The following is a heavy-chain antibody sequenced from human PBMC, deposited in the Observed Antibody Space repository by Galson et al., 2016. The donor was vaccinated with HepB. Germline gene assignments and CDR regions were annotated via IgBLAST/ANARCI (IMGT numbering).Heavy chain of an antibody. CDR3: ARSVTHGYNFDY. Sequence: SLRLSCAASGFTFSSYALHWVRQAPGKGLEWVAVISYDGSNKYYADSVKGRFTISRDKSKNTLYLQMNSLRAEDTAVYYCARSVTHGYNFDYWGQGTLVTVSS. D-gene: IGHD5-24*01. V-gene: IGHV3-30*04. CDR1: GFTFSSYA. J-gene: IGHJ4*02. CDR2: ISYDGSNK.